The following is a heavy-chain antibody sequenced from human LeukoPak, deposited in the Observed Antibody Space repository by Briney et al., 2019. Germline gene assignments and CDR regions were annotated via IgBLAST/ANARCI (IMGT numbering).Heavy chain of an antibody. V-gene: IGHV4-4*07. CDR3: ARDPGLWFGTGNYFDY. CDR1: GGSISSYY. CDR2: IYTSGST. D-gene: IGHD3-10*01. J-gene: IGHJ4*02. Sequence: SETLSLTCTVSGGSISSYYWSWIRQPAGKGLEWIGRIYTSGSTNYNPSLKSRVTMSVDTSKNQFSLKLGSVTAADTAVYYCARDPGLWFGTGNYFDYWGQGTLVTVSS.